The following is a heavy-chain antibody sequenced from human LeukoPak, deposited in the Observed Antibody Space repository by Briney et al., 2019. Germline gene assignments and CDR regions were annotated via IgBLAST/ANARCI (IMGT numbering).Heavy chain of an antibody. Sequence: PSETLSLTCTVSGGSISSYYWSWIRQPPGKGLEWIGYIYYSGSTNYNPSLKSRVTISVDTSKNQFSLKLSSVTAADTAVYYCARGTCSSTSCYTLRGGRWFDPWGQGTLATVSS. J-gene: IGHJ5*02. CDR1: GGSISSYY. D-gene: IGHD2-2*02. CDR3: ARGTCSSTSCYTLRGGRWFDP. V-gene: IGHV4-59*01. CDR2: IYYSGST.